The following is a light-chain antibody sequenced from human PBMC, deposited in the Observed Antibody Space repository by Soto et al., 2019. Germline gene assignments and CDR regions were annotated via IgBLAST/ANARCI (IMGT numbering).Light chain of an antibody. CDR1: QSVSSSY. J-gene: IGKJ4*01. CDR3: QQYNNWPPLT. Sequence: EIVLTQSPGTLSLSPGERATLSCRASQSVSSSYLAWYQQNLGQAPRLLIYGASNRATGIPARFSGSGSGTEFTLTISSLQSEDFAVYYCQQYNNWPPLTFGGGTKVDI. V-gene: IGKV3D-15*01. CDR2: GAS.